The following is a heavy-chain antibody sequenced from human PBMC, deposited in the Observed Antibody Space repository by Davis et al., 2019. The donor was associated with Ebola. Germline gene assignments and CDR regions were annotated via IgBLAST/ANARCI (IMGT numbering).Heavy chain of an antibody. J-gene: IGHJ6*02. CDR2: IDPSDSFT. CDR3: AITRMTIFGVVIGYYGMDV. V-gene: IGHV5-10-1*01. CDR1: GYSFTSYW. Sequence: GESLKIPCKGSGYSFTSYWISWVRQMPGKGLEWMGRIDPSDSFTNYSPSFQGHVTISADKSIRTAYLQWSSLKASDTAMYYCAITRMTIFGVVIGYYGMDVWGQGTTVTVSS. D-gene: IGHD3-3*01.